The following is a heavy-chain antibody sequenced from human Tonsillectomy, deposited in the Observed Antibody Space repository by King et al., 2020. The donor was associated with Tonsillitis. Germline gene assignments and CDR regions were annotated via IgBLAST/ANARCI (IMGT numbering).Heavy chain of an antibody. CDR2: ISHHGTLQ. J-gene: IGHJ4*02. V-gene: IGHV3-30*04. CDR1: GFTFSTYT. CDR3: ARDPLNGSPDYFDY. Sequence: VQLVESGGGVVQPGGSLRLSCAASGFTFSTYTMHWVRQAPGKGLEWVAVISHHGTLQYYGDSVKGRFTISRDNSKNTLYLQMNSLRGEDTAVYYCARDPLNGSPDYFDYWGQGTLVTVSS. D-gene: IGHD2-15*01.